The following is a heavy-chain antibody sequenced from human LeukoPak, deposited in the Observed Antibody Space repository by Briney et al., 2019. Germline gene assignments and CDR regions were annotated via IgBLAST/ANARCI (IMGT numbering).Heavy chain of an antibody. Sequence: GESLKISCKGSGYSFMRYWIGWVRQKPGKGLEWMGIIYPGDSDTRYSPSFQGQVTMSVDKSISTAYLQWSSLKASDTAIYYCARPGGSYSYWGQGTLVTVSS. D-gene: IGHD1-26*01. CDR1: GYSFMRYW. CDR3: ARPGGSYSY. V-gene: IGHV5-51*01. J-gene: IGHJ4*02. CDR2: IYPGDSDT.